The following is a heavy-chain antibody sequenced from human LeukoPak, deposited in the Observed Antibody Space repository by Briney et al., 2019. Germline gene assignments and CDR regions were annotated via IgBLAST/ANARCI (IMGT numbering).Heavy chain of an antibody. Sequence: GGSLRLSCAASGFTFSSYGMHWVRQAPGKGLEWVAFIRYDGSNKYYADSAKGRFTISRDNSKNTLYLQMNSLRAEDTAVYYCAKVIGYYDRSGGYWGQGTLVTVSS. D-gene: IGHD3-22*01. V-gene: IGHV3-30*02. J-gene: IGHJ4*02. CDR3: AKVIGYYDRSGGY. CDR1: GFTFSSYG. CDR2: IRYDGSNK.